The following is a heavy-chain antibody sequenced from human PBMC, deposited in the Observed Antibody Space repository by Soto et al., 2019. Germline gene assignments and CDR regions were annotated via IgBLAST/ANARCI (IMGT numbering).Heavy chain of an antibody. D-gene: IGHD6-13*01. CDR3: ARGSRYSSTWSY. Sequence: TSETLSLTCTVSGGSISNFYWSWIRQPPGQELEWIGYIYYTGSTNYNPSLKSRVTMSVDTARNQLSLKMTSVTAADTAVYYCARGSRYSSTWSYWGQGTLVTVSS. V-gene: IGHV4-59*01. CDR1: GGSISNFY. J-gene: IGHJ4*02. CDR2: IYYTGST.